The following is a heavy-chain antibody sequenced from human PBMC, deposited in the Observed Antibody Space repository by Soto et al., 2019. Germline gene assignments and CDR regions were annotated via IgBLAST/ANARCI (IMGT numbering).Heavy chain of an antibody. CDR2: IFHSGST. J-gene: IGHJ4*02. V-gene: IGHV4-4*02. CDR1: GGSISNNNW. Sequence: PSETLSLTCAVSGGSISNNNWWSWVRQPPGKGLEWIGEIFHSGSTNYNPSLKSRVTIPVDKSKNQFSLKLTSVTDADTAVYYCASSKEFSSSADYWGQGTLVTVSS. CDR3: ASSKEFSSSADY. D-gene: IGHD6-13*01.